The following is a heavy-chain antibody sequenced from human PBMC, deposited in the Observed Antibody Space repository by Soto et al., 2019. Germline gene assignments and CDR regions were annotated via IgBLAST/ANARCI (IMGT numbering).Heavy chain of an antibody. CDR1: GFTFSSYG. V-gene: IGHV3-30*18. Sequence: GGSLRLSCAASGFTFSSYGMHWVRQAPGKGLEWVAVISYDGSNKYYADSVKGRFTISRDNSKNTLYLQMNSLRAEDTAVYYCAKDIGDGYNLYYFDYWGQGTLVTVSS. D-gene: IGHD1-1*01. CDR2: ISYDGSNK. J-gene: IGHJ4*02. CDR3: AKDIGDGYNLYYFDY.